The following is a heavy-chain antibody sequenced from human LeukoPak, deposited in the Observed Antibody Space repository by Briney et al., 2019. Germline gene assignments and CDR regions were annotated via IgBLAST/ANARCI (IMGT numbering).Heavy chain of an antibody. CDR1: GGTFSSYA. V-gene: IGHV1-69*13. CDR2: IIPIFGTA. CDR3: ARDHIVVVPAAIRTPAFDI. D-gene: IGHD2-2*02. Sequence: ASVKVSCKASGGTFSSYAISWVRQAPGQGLEWMGGIIPIFGTANYAQKFQGRATITADESTSTAYMELSSLRSEDTAVYYCARDHIVVVPAAIRTPAFDIWGQGTMVTVSS. J-gene: IGHJ3*02.